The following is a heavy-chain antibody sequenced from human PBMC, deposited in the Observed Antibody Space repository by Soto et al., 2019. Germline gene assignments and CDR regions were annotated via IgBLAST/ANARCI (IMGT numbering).Heavy chain of an antibody. CDR3: ARGTGYYYYYGMHV. Sequence: NPSETLSLTCAVSGGSTSSSNWWSWVRQPPGKGLEWIGEIYHSGSTNYNPSLKSRVTISVDKSKNQFSLKLSSVTAADTAVYYCARGTGYYYYYGMHVWGQGTTVSVSS. CDR1: GGSTSSSNW. CDR2: IYHSGST. D-gene: IGHD3-10*01. V-gene: IGHV4-4*02. J-gene: IGHJ6*02.